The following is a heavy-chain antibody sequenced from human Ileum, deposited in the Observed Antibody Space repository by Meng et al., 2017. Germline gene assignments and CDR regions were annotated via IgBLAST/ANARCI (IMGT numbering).Heavy chain of an antibody. D-gene: IGHD2-15*01. Sequence: GESLKISCAASGFTFSNYAMNWVRQAPGKGLEWVSSIIGSGADTYYVGSVKGRFTISRDNSKNTLSLQMNGLRAEDTAMYYCAKGSRASCIGARCYDFDYWGQATLVTVSS. CDR1: GFTFSNYA. J-gene: IGHJ4*02. CDR2: IIGSGADT. CDR3: AKGSRASCIGARCYDFDY. V-gene: IGHV3-23*01.